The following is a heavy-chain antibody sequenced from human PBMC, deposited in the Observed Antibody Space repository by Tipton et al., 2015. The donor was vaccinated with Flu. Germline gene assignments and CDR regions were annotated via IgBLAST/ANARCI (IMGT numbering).Heavy chain of an antibody. J-gene: IGHJ6*02. Sequence: QLVQSGAEVKKPGASVKVSCKASGYTFTSYDINWVRQATGQGLEWMGWMNPNSGNTGYAQKFQGRVTMTRNTSISTAYMELSSLRSEDTAVYYWAREQYYDSSGYTPDYYYYGMDVWGQGTTVTVSS. D-gene: IGHD3-22*01. CDR3: AREQYYDSSGYTPDYYYYGMDV. CDR2: MNPNSGNT. V-gene: IGHV1-8*01. CDR1: GYTFTSYD.